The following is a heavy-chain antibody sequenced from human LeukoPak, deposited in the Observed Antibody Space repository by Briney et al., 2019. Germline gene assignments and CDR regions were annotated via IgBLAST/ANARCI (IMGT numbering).Heavy chain of an antibody. CDR2: IRYDGSNK. D-gene: IGHD6-19*01. CDR1: GFTFSSYG. Sequence: PGGSLRLSCAASGFTFSSYGMHWVRQAPGKGLEWVAFIRYDGSNKYYADSVKGRFTISRDNSKNTLYLQMNSLRAEDTAVYYCAKGSSGWYYYYYMDIWGQGTMVTVSS. CDR3: AKGSSGWYYYYYMDI. J-gene: IGHJ6*03. V-gene: IGHV3-30*02.